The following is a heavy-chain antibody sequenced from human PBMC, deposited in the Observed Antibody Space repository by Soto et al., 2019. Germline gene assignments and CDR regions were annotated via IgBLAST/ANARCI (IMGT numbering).Heavy chain of an antibody. CDR1: GGSISSYY. V-gene: IGHV4-59*01. CDR3: ASQYSCSSGFDY. D-gene: IGHD6-6*01. CDR2: IYYSGST. J-gene: IGHJ4*02. Sequence: SETLSLTCTVSGGSISSYYWSWIRQPPGKGLEWIGYIYYSGSTNYNPSLKSRVTISVDTSKNQFSLKLSSVTAADTAVYYCASQYSCSSGFDYCGQGTLVTVSS.